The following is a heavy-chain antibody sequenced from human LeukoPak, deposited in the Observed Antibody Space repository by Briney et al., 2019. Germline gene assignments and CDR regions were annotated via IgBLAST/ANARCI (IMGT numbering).Heavy chain of an antibody. CDR1: GGSISSNNW. D-gene: IGHD3-10*01. J-gene: IGHJ4*02. V-gene: IGHV4-4*02. CDR3: ARVSLVRGAPDYYFDY. Sequence: SETLSLTCAVSGGSISSNNWWSWVRQPPGKGLAWIGEIYHSGSTNYNPSLKSRVTMSVDTSKNQFSLKLSSVTAADTAVYYCARVSLVRGAPDYYFDYWGQGTLVTVSS. CDR2: IYHSGST.